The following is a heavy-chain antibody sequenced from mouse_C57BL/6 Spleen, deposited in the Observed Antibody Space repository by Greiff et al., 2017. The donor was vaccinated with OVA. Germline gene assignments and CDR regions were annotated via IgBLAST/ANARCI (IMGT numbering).Heavy chain of an antibody. J-gene: IGHJ4*01. D-gene: IGHD3-1*01. V-gene: IGHV1-81*01. CDR3: ARRGYVDYAMDY. Sequence: QVQLQQSGAELARPGASVKLSCKASGYTFTSYGISWVKQRTGQGLEWIGEIYPRSGNTYYNEKFKGKATLTADKSSSTAYMELRSLTSEDSAVYFCARRGYVDYAMDYWGQGTSVTVSS. CDR1: GYTFTSYG. CDR2: IYPRSGNT.